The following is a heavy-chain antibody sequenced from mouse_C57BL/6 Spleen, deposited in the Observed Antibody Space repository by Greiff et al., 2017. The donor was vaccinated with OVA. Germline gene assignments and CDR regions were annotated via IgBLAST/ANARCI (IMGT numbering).Heavy chain of an antibody. D-gene: IGHD1-1*01. CDR3: ARDLYYGSSYDAMDY. J-gene: IGHJ4*01. Sequence: EVKVVESGGGLVKPGGSLKLSCAASGFTFSSYAMSWVRQTPEKRLEWVATISDGGSYTYYPDNVKGRFTISRDNAKNNLYLQMSHLKSEDTAMYYCARDLYYGSSYDAMDYWGQGTSVTVSS. CDR2: ISDGGSYT. CDR1: GFTFSSYA. V-gene: IGHV5-4*01.